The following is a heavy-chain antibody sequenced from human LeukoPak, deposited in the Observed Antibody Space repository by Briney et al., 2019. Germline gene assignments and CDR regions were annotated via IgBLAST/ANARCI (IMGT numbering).Heavy chain of an antibody. CDR2: ISSSGSTI. CDR3: ASQYSSGWYYFDY. CDR1: GSTFSSYE. D-gene: IGHD6-19*01. J-gene: IGHJ4*02. V-gene: IGHV3-48*03. Sequence: GGSLRFSFAAPGSTFSSYEINWFRQAPGKGLGWFSYISSSGSTIYYADSVKGRFTISRDNAKNSLYLQMNSLRAEDTAVYYCASQYSSGWYYFDYWGQGTLVTVSS.